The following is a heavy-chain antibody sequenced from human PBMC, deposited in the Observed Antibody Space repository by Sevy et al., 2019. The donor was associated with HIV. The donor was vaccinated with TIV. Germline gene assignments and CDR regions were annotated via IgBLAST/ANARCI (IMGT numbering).Heavy chain of an antibody. D-gene: IGHD3-22*01. CDR1: GGTFSSYA. J-gene: IGHJ3*02. Sequence: ASVKVSCKASGGTFSSYAISWVRQAPGQGLEWMGGIIPIFGTANYGQKFQGRVTITADKSTSTAYMELSSLRSEDTAMYYCARGEDYYDSSGYYLRDAFDIWGQGTMVTVSS. CDR3: ARGEDYYDSSGYYLRDAFDI. CDR2: IIPIFGTA. V-gene: IGHV1-69*06.